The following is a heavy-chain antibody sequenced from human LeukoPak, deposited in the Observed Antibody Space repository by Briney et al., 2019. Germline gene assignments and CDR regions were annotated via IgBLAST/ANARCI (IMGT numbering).Heavy chain of an antibody. D-gene: IGHD3-22*01. J-gene: IGHJ3*02. CDR3: ARDVVPLLYYYDSSGHGAFDI. CDR2: IKQDGSEK. CDR1: GFTFSSYS. V-gene: IGHV3-7*01. Sequence: GGSLRLSCAASGFTFSSYSMNWVRQAPGKGLEWVANIKQDGSEKYYVDSVKGRFTISRDNAKNSLYLQMNSLRAEDTAVYYCARDVVPLLYYYDSSGHGAFDIWGQGTMVTVSS.